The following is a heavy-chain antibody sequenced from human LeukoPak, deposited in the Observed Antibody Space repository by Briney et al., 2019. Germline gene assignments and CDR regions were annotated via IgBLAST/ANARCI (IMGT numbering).Heavy chain of an antibody. Sequence: QPGGSLRLSCAASGFIFSNYAMTWARLTPGKGLEWVSAISGSGGTTYYADSVKGRFTISRDSSTNTLYLQLSNLRAEDTAIYYCARGGSVFAYFFDYWGQGTLVTVSS. CDR1: GFIFSNYA. J-gene: IGHJ4*02. CDR2: ISGSGGTT. CDR3: ARGGSVFAYFFDY. V-gene: IGHV3-23*01. D-gene: IGHD3-10*01.